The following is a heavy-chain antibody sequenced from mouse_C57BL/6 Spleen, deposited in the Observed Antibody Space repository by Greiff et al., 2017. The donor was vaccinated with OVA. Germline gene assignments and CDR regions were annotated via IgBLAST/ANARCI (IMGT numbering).Heavy chain of an antibody. J-gene: IGHJ2*01. CDR1: GYTFTDYY. Sequence: VQLQQSGPELVKPGASVKISCKASGYTFTDYYMNWVKQSHGKSLEWIGDINPNNGGTSYNQKFKGKATLTVDKSSSTAYMELRSLTSEDSAVYYCARGSWALGFDYWGQGTTLTVSS. V-gene: IGHV1-26*01. CDR3: ARGSWALGFDY. CDR2: INPNNGGT. D-gene: IGHD4-1*01.